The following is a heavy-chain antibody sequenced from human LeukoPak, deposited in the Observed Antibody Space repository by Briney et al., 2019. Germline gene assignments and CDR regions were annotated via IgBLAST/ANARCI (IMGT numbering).Heavy chain of an antibody. J-gene: IGHJ6*03. V-gene: IGHV3-13*01. CDR2: IGTAGDT. D-gene: IGHD3-10*01. Sequence: PGRSLRPSCAASGFTFSSFDIHWVRQATGKGLEWVSAIGTAGDTYYPGAVKGRFTISRENAKYSLYLQMNSLRAGDTAVYYCARASGNYYYYYMDGWGKGTTVTVSS. CDR1: GFTFSSFD. CDR3: ARASGNYYYYYMDG.